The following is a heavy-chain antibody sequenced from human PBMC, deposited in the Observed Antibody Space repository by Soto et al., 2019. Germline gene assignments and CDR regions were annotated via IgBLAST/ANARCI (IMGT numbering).Heavy chain of an antibody. CDR2: INTGNGYT. J-gene: IGHJ2*01. V-gene: IGHV1-3*04. CDR1: GYTFNNYP. D-gene: IGHD3-16*01. CDR3: ARPPLGVLTGYFDL. Sequence: QVQLVQSGAEVKRPGASVKVSCKASGYTFNNYPIHWVRQAPGQRLEWLGWINTGNGYTQYSQKFQGRVTITTVTSATTAYMELSSLRSEDTAVYYCARPPLGVLTGYFDLWGRGTLVTVSS.